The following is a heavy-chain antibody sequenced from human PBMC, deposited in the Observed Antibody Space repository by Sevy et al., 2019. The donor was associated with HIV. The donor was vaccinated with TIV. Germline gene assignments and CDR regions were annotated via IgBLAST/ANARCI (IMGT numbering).Heavy chain of an antibody. V-gene: IGHV3-30-3*01. J-gene: IGHJ4*02. Sequence: GGSLRLSCAASGFTFRTYAFHWVRQTPGRGLEWIVLISSNGDNAFYANSVRGRFTISRDNSMNTIYLPMTSLTPDDTAVYYCARGPEWELTSFLSHWGQGTLVTVSS. CDR3: ARGPEWELTSFLSH. CDR1: GFTFRTYA. D-gene: IGHD1-26*01. CDR2: ISSNGDNA.